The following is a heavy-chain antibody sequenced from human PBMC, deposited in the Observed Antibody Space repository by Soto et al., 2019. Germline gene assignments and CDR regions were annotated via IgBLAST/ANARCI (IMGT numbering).Heavy chain of an antibody. Sequence: SETLSLTCTVSGGSISRGGYYWSWIRQHPGKGLEWIGYIYYSGSTYYNPSLKSRVTISVDTSKNQFSLKLSSVTAADTAVYYCASHNYYDSSGYEYYYYGMDVWGQGTTVTVSS. CDR1: GGSISRGGYY. CDR2: IYYSGST. V-gene: IGHV4-31*03. CDR3: ASHNYYDSSGYEYYYYGMDV. D-gene: IGHD3-22*01. J-gene: IGHJ6*02.